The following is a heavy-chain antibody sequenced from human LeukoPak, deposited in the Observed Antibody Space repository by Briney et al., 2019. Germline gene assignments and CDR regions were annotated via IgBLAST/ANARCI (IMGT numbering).Heavy chain of an antibody. D-gene: IGHD6-13*01. V-gene: IGHV3-74*01. J-gene: IGHJ4*02. CDR3: ASASSHRIAAGGDY. CDR2: INSDGSSR. Sequence: GGSLRLSCAASGFTFSNYWMHWVREAPGKGLVWVSRINSDGSSRNYADSVKGRFTISRDNAKNTLYLQMNSLRAEDTAVYYCASASSHRIAAGGDYWGQGTLVTVSS. CDR1: GFTFSNYW.